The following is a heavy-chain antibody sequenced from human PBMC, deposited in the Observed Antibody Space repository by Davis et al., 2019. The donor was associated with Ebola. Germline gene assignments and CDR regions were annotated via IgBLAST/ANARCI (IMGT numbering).Heavy chain of an antibody. J-gene: IGHJ6*04. CDR1: GFIVSDKY. CDR3: ATGGSYYYYYGMDV. D-gene: IGHD1-26*01. V-gene: IGHV3-53*01. Sequence: GESLKISCAASGFIVSDKYMSWVRQAPGKGLEWVSVIYRDGRTYYADSVKGRFTISRDNSKNTLYLQMNSLRAEDTAVYYCATGGSYYYYYGMDVWGKGTTVTVSS. CDR2: IYRDGRT.